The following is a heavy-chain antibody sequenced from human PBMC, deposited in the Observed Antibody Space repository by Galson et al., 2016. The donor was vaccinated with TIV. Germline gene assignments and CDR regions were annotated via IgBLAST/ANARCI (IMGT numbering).Heavy chain of an antibody. J-gene: IGHJ3*02. CDR1: GFTFSNYG. CDR2: IWYDGGNK. CDR3: ARGYSSGFLQVDAFDI. D-gene: IGHD6-19*01. V-gene: IGHV3-33*01. Sequence: SLRLSCAASGFTFSNYGMHWVRQAPGKGLEWVAVIWYDGGNKYYADSMKGRLTISRDNSKNTLYLQMNSLRAEDTAVYYCARGYSSGFLQVDAFDIWGQGTMVTVSS.